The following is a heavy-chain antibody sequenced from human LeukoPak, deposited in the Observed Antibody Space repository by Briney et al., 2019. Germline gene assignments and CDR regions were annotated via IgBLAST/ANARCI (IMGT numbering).Heavy chain of an antibody. V-gene: IGHV3-30-3*01. CDR2: ISYDGSNK. CDR1: GCTFSSYA. Sequence: GGSLRLSCAASGCTFSSYAMHWVRQAPGKGLEWVAVISYDGSNKYYADSVKGRFTISRDNSKNTLYLQMNSLRAEDTAVYYCARASPTGSSPFDYWGQGTRVTVSS. CDR3: ARASPTGSSPFDY. D-gene: IGHD1-26*01. J-gene: IGHJ4*02.